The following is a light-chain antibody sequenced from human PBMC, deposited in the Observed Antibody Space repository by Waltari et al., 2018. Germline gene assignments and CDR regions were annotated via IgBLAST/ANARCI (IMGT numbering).Light chain of an antibody. CDR2: EVT. J-gene: IGLJ1*01. CDR3: CSYTTTTTLV. Sequence: QSAPTQPASVSASPGQSITISCTGTRNDVGSYSYVSWYRQYPGKAPELLIYEVTHRPSGVSERFSGSRSGSTASLTISGLQTEDEANYFCCSYTTTTTLVFGTGTKVIVL. CDR1: RNDVGSYSY. V-gene: IGLV2-14*01.